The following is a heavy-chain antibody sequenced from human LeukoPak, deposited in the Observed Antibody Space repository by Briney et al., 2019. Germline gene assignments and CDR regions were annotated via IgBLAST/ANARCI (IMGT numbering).Heavy chain of an antibody. D-gene: IGHD3-16*02. CDR1: GFTFSDYY. J-gene: IGHJ4*02. CDR2: ISSSGSTI. CDR3: ARLYDYVWGSYRYPYFDY. V-gene: IGHV3-11*01. Sequence: PGGSLRLSCAASGFTFSDYYMSWIRQAPGKGLEWVSYISSSGSTIYYADSVKGRFTISRDNAKNSLYLQMNSLRAEDTAVYYCARLYDYVWGSYRYPYFDYWGQGTLVTVSS.